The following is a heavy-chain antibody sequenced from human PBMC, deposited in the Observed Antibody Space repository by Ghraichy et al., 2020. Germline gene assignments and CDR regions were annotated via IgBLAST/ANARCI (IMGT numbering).Heavy chain of an antibody. D-gene: IGHD2/OR15-2a*01. J-gene: IGHJ4*02. CDR2: IKQDGSA. CDR3: ARDTYYAADH. Sequence: GGSLRLSCAASGFPFSRYWMGWVRQAPGEGLEWVANIKQDGSADYVDSVRGRFTISRDNAGSSLTLQMNSLRAEDTAVYYCARDTYYAADHWGQGTLVTVSS. V-gene: IGHV3-7*01. CDR1: GFPFSRYW.